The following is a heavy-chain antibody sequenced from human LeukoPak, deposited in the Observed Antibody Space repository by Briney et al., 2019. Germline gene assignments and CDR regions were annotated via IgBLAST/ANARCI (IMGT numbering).Heavy chain of an antibody. CDR3: ARGGGNSSIRP. CDR2: IHYSGST. Sequence: SETLSLTCTVSGGSISSYYWNWLRQPPGKGLEWIANIHYSGSTNYDPSLKSRASISVDTSNNQFSLKLNSVTAADTAVYYCARGGGNSSIRPWGQGTLVTVSS. V-gene: IGHV4-59*08. CDR1: GGSISSYY. J-gene: IGHJ5*02. D-gene: IGHD4-23*01.